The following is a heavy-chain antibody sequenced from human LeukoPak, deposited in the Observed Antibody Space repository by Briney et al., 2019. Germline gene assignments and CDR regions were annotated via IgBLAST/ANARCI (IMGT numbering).Heavy chain of an antibody. V-gene: IGHV3-7*01. CDR3: ARDRGSHYMDV. Sequence: GGSLRLSCAASGFTFSSYWMSWVRQAPGKGLEWVANIKQDGSEKYYVDSVKGRFTISRDNAKNSAYLQMNSLRAEDTAVYYCARDRGSHYMDVWGKGTTVTVSS. J-gene: IGHJ6*03. CDR1: GFTFSSYW. D-gene: IGHD3-16*01. CDR2: IKQDGSEK.